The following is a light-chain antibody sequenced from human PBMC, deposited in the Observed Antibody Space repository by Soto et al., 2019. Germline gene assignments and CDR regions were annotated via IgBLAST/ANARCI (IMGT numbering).Light chain of an antibody. CDR3: QQYNSYWT. CDR2: KAS. Sequence: DILMTQSPSTLSGSVGDRVTITCRASQTISSWLAWYQQKPGKAPKLLIYKASTLKSGVPSRFSGSGSGTEFTLTISSLQPDDFATYYCQQYNSYWTFGQGTKVDI. J-gene: IGKJ1*01. CDR1: QTISSW. V-gene: IGKV1-5*03.